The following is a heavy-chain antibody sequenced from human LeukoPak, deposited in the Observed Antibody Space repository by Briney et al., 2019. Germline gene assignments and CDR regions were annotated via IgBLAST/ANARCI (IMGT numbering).Heavy chain of an antibody. J-gene: IGHJ4*02. CDR1: GFTFRNYA. Sequence: GGSLRLSCAASGFTFRNYAMSWVRQAPGKGLEWVSAIGGSGGSTYYADSVKGRFTISRDNSKNTLYLQMNSLRAEDTAVYYCASMVVTAPSTDYWGQGTPVTVSS. CDR2: IGGSGGST. CDR3: ASMVVTAPSTDY. D-gene: IGHD2-21*02. V-gene: IGHV3-23*01.